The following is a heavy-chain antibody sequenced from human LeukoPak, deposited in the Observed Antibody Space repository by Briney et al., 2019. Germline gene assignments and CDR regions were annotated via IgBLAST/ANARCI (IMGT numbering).Heavy chain of an antibody. D-gene: IGHD1-26*01. Sequence: GGSLRLSCAASGFTFDDYAMHWVWQAPGKGMEWVSGMSWNSGSRGYADSVKGRFTISRDNDKNPLYLQMNSLTAEDTALYYCTKDIKWELTNYFDYWGQGTLVTVSS. CDR1: GFTFDDYA. CDR3: TKDIKWELTNYFDY. V-gene: IGHV3-9*01. J-gene: IGHJ4*02. CDR2: MSWNSGSR.